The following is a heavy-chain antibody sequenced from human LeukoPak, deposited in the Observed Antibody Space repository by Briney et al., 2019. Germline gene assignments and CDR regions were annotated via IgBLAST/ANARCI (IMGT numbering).Heavy chain of an antibody. D-gene: IGHD3-3*01. J-gene: IGHJ4*02. CDR1: GDSISSGYY. Sequence: SETLSLTCTVSGDSISSGYYWGWIRQPPGKGLEWIGTIYHSGTTYYNPSLKSRVTMSVDTSKNQFSLKLSSVTAADTAVYYCASGIVLRFLEWPESFDYWGQGTLVTVSS. V-gene: IGHV4-38-2*02. CDR3: ASGIVLRFLEWPESFDY. CDR2: IYHSGTT.